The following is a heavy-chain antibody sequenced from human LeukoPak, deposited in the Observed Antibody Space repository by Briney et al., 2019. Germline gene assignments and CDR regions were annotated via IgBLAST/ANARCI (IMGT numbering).Heavy chain of an antibody. Sequence: GESLKISCKGSGYSFTTYRIGWVRQMPGKGLEWMGIISPGDSDTRYSPSFQGQVTISADKSISTAYLQWSSLKASDTAMYYCAGHVDDSSGYYYRTMYYFDYWGQGSLVTVSS. D-gene: IGHD3-22*01. CDR2: ISPGDSDT. J-gene: IGHJ4*02. CDR3: AGHVDDSSGYYYRTMYYFDY. CDR1: GYSFTTYR. V-gene: IGHV5-51*01.